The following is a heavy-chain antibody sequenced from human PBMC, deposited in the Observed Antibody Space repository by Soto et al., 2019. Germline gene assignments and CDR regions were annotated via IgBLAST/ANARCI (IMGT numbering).Heavy chain of an antibody. J-gene: IGHJ5*02. Sequence: QVQLVQSGAEVKKPGASVKVSCKASGYTFTSYDINWVRQATGQGLEWMGWMNPNSGNTGYAQKFQGRVTMTRNTSISTAYMDMSSLRSEDTAVYYCARSPYCSGGSCYPRRQWFDPWGQGTLVTVSS. CDR2: MNPNSGNT. CDR3: ARSPYCSGGSCYPRRQWFDP. V-gene: IGHV1-8*01. CDR1: GYTFTSYD. D-gene: IGHD2-15*01.